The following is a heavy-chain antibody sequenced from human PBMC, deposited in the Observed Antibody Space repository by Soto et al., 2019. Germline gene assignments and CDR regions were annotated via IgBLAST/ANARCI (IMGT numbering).Heavy chain of an antibody. CDR1: GFTFSSYG. J-gene: IGHJ4*02. CDR3: ARDRDYGSGSYYCDY. D-gene: IGHD3-10*01. Sequence: QVQLVESGGGVVQPGRSLRLSCAASGFTFSSYGMHWVRQAPGKGLEWVAVIWYDGSNKYYADSVKGRFTISRDNSKNTLYLQMNTLRAEETAVYYCARDRDYGSGSYYCDYWGQGTLVTVSS. V-gene: IGHV3-33*01. CDR2: IWYDGSNK.